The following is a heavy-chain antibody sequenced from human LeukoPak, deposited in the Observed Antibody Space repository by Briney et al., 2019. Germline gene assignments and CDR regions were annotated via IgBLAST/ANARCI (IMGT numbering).Heavy chain of an antibody. Sequence: GASVKVSCKASGYTFTSYYMHWVRQAPGQGLEWMGIINPSGGSTSYAQKFQGRVTMTRDMSTSTVYMELSSLRSEDTAVYYCARAKPYDNNGYSPELRYWGQGTLVTVS. D-gene: IGHD3-22*01. J-gene: IGHJ4*02. CDR3: ARAKPYDNNGYSPELRY. CDR2: INPSGGST. V-gene: IGHV1-46*01. CDR1: GYTFTSYY.